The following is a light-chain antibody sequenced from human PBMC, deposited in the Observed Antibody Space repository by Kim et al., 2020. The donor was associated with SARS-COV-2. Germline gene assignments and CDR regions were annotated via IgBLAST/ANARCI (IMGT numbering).Light chain of an antibody. CDR3: AAWDDSLSGRLV. V-gene: IGLV1-47*01. J-gene: IGLJ2*01. Sequence: GVTISCSGSSSNIGSNYVYWHQQLPGTAPNLLIYRNNQRPSGLPDRFSGSKSGTSASLAISGLRSEDEADYYCAAWDDSLSGRLVFGGGTQLTVL. CDR2: RNN. CDR1: SSNIGSNY.